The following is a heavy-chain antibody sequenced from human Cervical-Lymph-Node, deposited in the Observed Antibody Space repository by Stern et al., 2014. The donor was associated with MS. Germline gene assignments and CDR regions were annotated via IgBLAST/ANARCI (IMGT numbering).Heavy chain of an antibody. CDR3: ARILGPSGSSCLYYYGMDV. CDR1: GFSLSTSGMC. D-gene: IGHD6-6*01. V-gene: IGHV2-70*01. CDR2: IDWDDDK. J-gene: IGHJ6*02. Sequence: ESGPALVKPTQTLTLTCTFSGFSLSTSGMCVSWIRQPPGKALEWLALIDWDDDKYYSTSLKTRLTISKDTSKNQVVLTMTNMDPVDTATYYCARILGPSGSSCLYYYGMDVWGQGTTVTVSS.